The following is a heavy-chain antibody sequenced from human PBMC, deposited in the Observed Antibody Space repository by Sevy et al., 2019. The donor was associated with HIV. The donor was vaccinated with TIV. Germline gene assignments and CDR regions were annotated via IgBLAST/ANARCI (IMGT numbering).Heavy chain of an antibody. J-gene: IGHJ6*02. V-gene: IGHV4-59*01. CDR2: IYYSGSP. CDR1: GGSISSYY. D-gene: IGHD1-1*01. Sequence: GSLSLTCTVSGGSISSYYWSWIRQPPGKGLEWIGYIYYSGSPNYNPSLKSRVTLSVDTSKNQFSLKLSSVTAADTSVYYCASDLRLDGYYYGMDVWGQGTTVTVSS. CDR3: ASDLRLDGYYYGMDV.